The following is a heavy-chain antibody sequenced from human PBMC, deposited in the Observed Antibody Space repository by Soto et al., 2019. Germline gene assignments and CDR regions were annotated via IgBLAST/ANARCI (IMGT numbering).Heavy chain of an antibody. D-gene: IGHD3-22*01. J-gene: IGHJ4*02. V-gene: IGHV4-31*03. Sequence: SETLSLTCTVSGGSISSGGYYWSWIRQHPGKGLEWIGYIYYSGSTYYNPSLKSRVTISVDTSKNQFSLKLSSVTAADTALYYCARTYYYDSSGSRGDYWGQGTLVTVSS. CDR2: IYYSGST. CDR1: GGSISSGGYY. CDR3: ARTYYYDSSGSRGDY.